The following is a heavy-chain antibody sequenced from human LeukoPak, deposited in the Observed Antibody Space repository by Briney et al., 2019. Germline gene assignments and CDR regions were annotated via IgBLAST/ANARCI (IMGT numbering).Heavy chain of an antibody. CDR2: IKQDGSEK. J-gene: IGHJ4*02. V-gene: IGHV3-7*01. Sequence: GGSLRLPCAASGFTLSSYGMTWVRQAPGKGLEWVANIKQDGSEKYYVDSVKGRFTISRDNAKNSLYLQMNSLRAEDTAVYYCAREGDYYDSSGYSYWGQGTLVTVSS. D-gene: IGHD3-22*01. CDR3: AREGDYYDSSGYSY. CDR1: GFTLSSYG.